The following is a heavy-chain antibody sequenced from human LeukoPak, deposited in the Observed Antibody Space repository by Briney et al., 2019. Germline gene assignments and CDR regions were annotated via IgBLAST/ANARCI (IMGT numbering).Heavy chain of an antibody. Sequence: KPSETLSLTCTVSGGSISGYYWSWIRQPPGKRLEWIGYIHYSGSTKYNPSLRSRVTISGDTPASQFSVRLSFATAADTAVYYCARQAWKKFDYWGQGTLVTVSS. V-gene: IGHV4-59*08. J-gene: IGHJ4*02. CDR2: IHYSGST. CDR1: GGSISGYY. D-gene: IGHD1-1*01. CDR3: ARQAWKKFDY.